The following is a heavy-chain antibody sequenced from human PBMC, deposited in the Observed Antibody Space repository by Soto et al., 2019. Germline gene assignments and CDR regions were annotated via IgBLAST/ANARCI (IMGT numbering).Heavy chain of an antibody. CDR1: GFTFSDYW. J-gene: IGHJ4*02. CDR3: AKNWNWGSLVH. CDR2: INEDGSEK. V-gene: IGHV3-7*03. D-gene: IGHD7-27*01. Sequence: GGSLRLSFAAAGFTFSDYWMNWVRQAPGKGLEWVANINEDGSEKYYVDSAKGRFTISRDNAKNSLYLQMSSLRAEDTAVYYCAKNWNWGSLVHWGQGTLVTVSS.